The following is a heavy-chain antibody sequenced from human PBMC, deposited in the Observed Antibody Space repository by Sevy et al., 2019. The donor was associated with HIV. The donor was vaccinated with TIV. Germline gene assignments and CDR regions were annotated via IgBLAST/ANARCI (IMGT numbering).Heavy chain of an antibody. CDR2: IRSKAYGGTT. D-gene: IGHD2-2*01. Sequence: GGSLRLSCTASGFTFGDYAMSWVRQAPGKGLEWVGFIRSKAYGGTTEYAASVKGRFTISRHDSKSIAYLQMNSLKTEDTAVYYCKTRDIVVVPAAAPVDYWGQGTLVTVSS. J-gene: IGHJ4*02. V-gene: IGHV3-49*04. CDR1: GFTFGDYA. CDR3: KTRDIVVVPAAAPVDY.